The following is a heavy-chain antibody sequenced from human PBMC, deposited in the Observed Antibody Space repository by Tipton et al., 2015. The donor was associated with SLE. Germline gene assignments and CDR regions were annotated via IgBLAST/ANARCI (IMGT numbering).Heavy chain of an antibody. CDR3: ANSYSSSWFGYFQH. D-gene: IGHD6-13*01. Sequence: SLRLSCAASGFTFSSYAMSWVRQAPGKGLEWVSSISGSGGSTHYADSVKGRFTISRDNSKNTLYLQMNSLRAEDTAVYFCANSYSSSWFGYFQHWGQGTLVTVSS. CDR1: GFTFSSYA. J-gene: IGHJ1*01. V-gene: IGHV3-23*01. CDR2: ISGSGGST.